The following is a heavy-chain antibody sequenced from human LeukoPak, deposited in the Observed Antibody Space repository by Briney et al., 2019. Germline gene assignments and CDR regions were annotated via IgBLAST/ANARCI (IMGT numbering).Heavy chain of an antibody. Sequence: SETLSLTCAVYGGSFSGYYWSWIRQPPGKGLEWIGEINHSGSTNYNPSLKSRVTIPVDTSKNQFSLKLSSVTAADTAVYYCARGASYGYDYYYGMDVWGKGTTVTVSS. J-gene: IGHJ6*04. D-gene: IGHD5-18*01. CDR3: ARGASYGYDYYYGMDV. CDR1: GGSFSGYY. V-gene: IGHV4-34*01. CDR2: INHSGST.